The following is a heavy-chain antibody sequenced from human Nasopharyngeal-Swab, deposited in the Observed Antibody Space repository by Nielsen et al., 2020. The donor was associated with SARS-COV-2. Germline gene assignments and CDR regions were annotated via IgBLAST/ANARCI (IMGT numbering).Heavy chain of an antibody. J-gene: IGHJ4*02. V-gene: IGHV3-7*03. Sequence: GGSLRLSCAATGFTFSSYCMSWVRQAPGRGLEWLAHTKEDGTVTHYVDSVRGRFTVSRDNSKNTLYLQMNSLRAEDTAVYFCATDLSGTKTPYWGQGTLVTVSS. CDR2: TKEDGTVT. CDR3: ATDLSGTKTPY. D-gene: IGHD1-26*01. CDR1: GFTFSSYC.